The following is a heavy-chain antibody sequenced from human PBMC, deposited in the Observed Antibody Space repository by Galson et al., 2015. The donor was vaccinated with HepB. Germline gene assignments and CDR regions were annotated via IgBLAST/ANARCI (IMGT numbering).Heavy chain of an antibody. Sequence: AISGDSVSSNSAAWNWIRQSPSRGLEWLGRTYYRSKWSNDYAVSVKSRISINADTSKNQFSLQLNSVTPEDTAVYYCARDLWTSYYYMDVWGRGTTVTVSS. CDR2: TYYRSKWSN. CDR3: ARDLWTSYYYMDV. CDR1: GDSVSSNSAA. D-gene: IGHD2-21*01. V-gene: IGHV6-1*01. J-gene: IGHJ6*03.